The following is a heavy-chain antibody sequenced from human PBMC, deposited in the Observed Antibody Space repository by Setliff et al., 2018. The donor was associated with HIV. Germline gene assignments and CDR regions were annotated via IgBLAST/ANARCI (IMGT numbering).Heavy chain of an antibody. CDR1: GYSFTDYY. J-gene: IGHJ4*02. V-gene: IGHV1-2*04. D-gene: IGHD3-22*01. CDR2: INPKSDGT. Sequence: GASVKVSCKASGYSFTDYYIHWVRQAPGQGLEWMGWINPKSDGTNYAQKFQGWITMTRDTSISTAYMELSRLRSDDTAVYYCARGRDYYDTSGYYQYYLDYWGQGTLVTVSS. CDR3: ARGRDYYDTSGYYQYYLDY.